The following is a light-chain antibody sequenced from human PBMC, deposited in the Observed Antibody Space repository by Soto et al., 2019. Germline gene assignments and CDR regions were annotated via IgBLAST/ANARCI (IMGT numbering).Light chain of an antibody. CDR2: EGS. Sequence: SALTQPSSVSGSPGQSITISCTGTSSYVGSDNLVSWYQQHPGKAHKLMIYEGSKRPSGVSNSFSGSKSGNTASLTISPLQAEDEDDSYCGSSVRSSTFRCVFGTGTQVTV. CDR3: GSSVRSSTFRCV. J-gene: IGLJ1*01. CDR1: SSYVGSDNL. V-gene: IGLV2-23*03.